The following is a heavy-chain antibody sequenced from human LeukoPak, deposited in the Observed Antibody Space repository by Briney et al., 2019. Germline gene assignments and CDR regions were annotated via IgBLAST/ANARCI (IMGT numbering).Heavy chain of an antibody. J-gene: IGHJ5*02. V-gene: IGHV4-30-4*01. CDR1: GGAISSGDYY. D-gene: IGHD3-16*02. Sequence: SETLSLTCTVSGGAISSGDYYWSWIRQPPGKGLEWIGYSYYSGNTYYNPSLKSRVTISMDTSKNQFSLKLNSMTAADTAVYYCATAPYEYIWGTYRTNWFDPWGQGTLVTVSS. CDR2: SYYSGNT. CDR3: ATAPYEYIWGTYRTNWFDP.